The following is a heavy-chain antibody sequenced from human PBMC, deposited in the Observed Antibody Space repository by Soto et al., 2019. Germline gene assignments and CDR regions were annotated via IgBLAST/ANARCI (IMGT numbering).Heavy chain of an antibody. CDR1: GDSVSSNSAA. V-gene: IGHV6-1*01. J-gene: IGHJ6*03. D-gene: IGHD3-16*01. CDR2: TYYRSKWFN. CDR3: ARATPFTFPTDYYYYYMDV. Sequence: QSQTLSLTCAISGDSVSSNSAAWNWIRQSPSRGLEWLGRTYYRSKWFNDYAVSVKSRITINPDTSKNQFSLHLNSVTPEDTAVYYCARATPFTFPTDYYYYYMDVWGKGTTVTVSS.